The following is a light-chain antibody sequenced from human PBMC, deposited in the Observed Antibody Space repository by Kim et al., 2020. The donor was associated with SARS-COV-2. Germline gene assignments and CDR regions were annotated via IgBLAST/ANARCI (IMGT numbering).Light chain of an antibody. Sequence: DIQMTQSPSTLSASVGDIVTITCRASQSIGSWLAWYQQKPGKAPKLLIYTASSLESGVPSRFSGSGSGTEFTLTISSLQPDDFATYYCQQYNFYYTFGQGTKLEI. J-gene: IGKJ2*01. CDR3: QQYNFYYT. CDR2: TAS. V-gene: IGKV1-5*03. CDR1: QSIGSW.